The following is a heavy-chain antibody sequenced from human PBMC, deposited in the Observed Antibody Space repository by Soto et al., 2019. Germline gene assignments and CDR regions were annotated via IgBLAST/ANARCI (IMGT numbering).Heavy chain of an antibody. CDR2: IYYSGTS. CDR3: ATYHDSGGYYLKY. CDR1: GGSISSGGYY. D-gene: IGHD3-22*01. Sequence: LSLTCTVSGGSISSGGYYWSWIRQHPGKGLEWIGYIYYSGTSYYNPSLKSRVTISVDTSKNQFSLKLSSVTAADTAVYYCATYHDSGGYYLKYWGQGTLVTVSS. J-gene: IGHJ4*02. V-gene: IGHV4-31*03.